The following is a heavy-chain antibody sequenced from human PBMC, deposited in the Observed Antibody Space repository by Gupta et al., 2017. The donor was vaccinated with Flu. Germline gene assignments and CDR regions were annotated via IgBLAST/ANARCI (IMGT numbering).Heavy chain of an antibody. D-gene: IGHD1-26*01. CDR1: GYTFTSYD. Sequence: QVQLVQSGAEVKKPGASVKVSCKASGYTFTSYDINWVRQAPGQGLEWMGWMNPSRDNTGYAQKFQGRVTLTRDTSISTFYMELSSLRSDDTAVYYCARMVGYSAKQVRLDYWGQGTLVTVSS. V-gene: IGHV1-8*01. CDR2: MNPSRDNT. J-gene: IGHJ4*02. CDR3: ARMVGYSAKQVRLDY.